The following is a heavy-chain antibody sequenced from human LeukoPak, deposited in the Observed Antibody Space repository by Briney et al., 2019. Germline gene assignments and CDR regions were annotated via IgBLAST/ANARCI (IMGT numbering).Heavy chain of an antibody. CDR1: GGTFSSYA. Sequence: ASVKVSCKGSGGTFSSYAISWVRQAPGQGLEWMGGIIPIFGTANYAQKFQGRVTITADESTSTAYMELSSLRSEDTAVYYCARPVVGATTGAFDYWGQGTLVTVSS. J-gene: IGHJ4*02. CDR2: IIPIFGTA. CDR3: ARPVVGATTGAFDY. D-gene: IGHD1-26*01. V-gene: IGHV1-69*13.